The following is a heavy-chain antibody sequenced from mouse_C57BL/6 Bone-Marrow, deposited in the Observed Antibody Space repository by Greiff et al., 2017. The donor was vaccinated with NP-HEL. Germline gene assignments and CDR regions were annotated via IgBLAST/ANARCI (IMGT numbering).Heavy chain of an antibody. V-gene: IGHV3-8*01. J-gene: IGHJ1*03. CDR3: ARYPHYYGSRGWYFDV. Sequence: VQLKESGPGLAKPSQTLSLTCSVTGYSITSDYWNWIRKFPGNKLEYMGYISYSGSTYYNPSLKSRISITRDTSKNQYYLQLNSVTTEDTATYYCARYPHYYGSRGWYFDVWGTGTTVTVSS. D-gene: IGHD1-1*01. CDR1: GYSITSDY. CDR2: ISYSGST.